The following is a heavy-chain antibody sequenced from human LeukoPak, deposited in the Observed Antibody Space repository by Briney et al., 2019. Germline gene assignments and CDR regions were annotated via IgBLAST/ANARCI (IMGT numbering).Heavy chain of an antibody. CDR3: ARGSSSGWYKGYFQH. Sequence: KPSETLSLTCAVYGGSFSGYYWSWIRQPPGKGLEWIGEINHSGSTNYNPSLKSRVTISVDTSKNQFSLKLSSVTAADTAVYYCARGSSSGWYKGYFQHWGQGTLVTVSS. D-gene: IGHD6-19*01. J-gene: IGHJ1*01. CDR2: INHSGST. CDR1: GGSFSGYY. V-gene: IGHV4-34*01.